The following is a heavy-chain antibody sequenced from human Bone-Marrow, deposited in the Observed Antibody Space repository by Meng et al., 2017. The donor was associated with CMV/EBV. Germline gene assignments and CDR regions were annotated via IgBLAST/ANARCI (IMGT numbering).Heavy chain of an antibody. CDR3: ARGSYLDVDAFDI. CDR2: TYYRSKWYN. D-gene: IGHD1-26*01. CDR1: VSVSSNSAA. Sequence: VSVSSNSAAWNWIRQSPSRGLEWLGRTYYRSKWYNDYAVSVKSRITINPDTSKNQFSLQLNSVTPEDTAVYYCARGSYLDVDAFDIWGQGTMVTVSS. J-gene: IGHJ3*02. V-gene: IGHV6-1*01.